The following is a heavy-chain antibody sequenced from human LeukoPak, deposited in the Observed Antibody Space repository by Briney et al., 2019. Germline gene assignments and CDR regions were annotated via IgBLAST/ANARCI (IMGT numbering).Heavy chain of an antibody. V-gene: IGHV1-2*02. CDR3: ARGAYYYYYMDV. J-gene: IGHJ6*03. Sequence: ASVKVSCKASGYTFTGYYMHWVRQAPGQGLEWMGWINPNSGGTNYAQKFQGRVTMTRDTSISTAYMELRSLRSDDTAVYYCARGAYYYYYMDVWGKGTTVTISS. CDR1: GYTFTGYY. CDR2: INPNSGGT.